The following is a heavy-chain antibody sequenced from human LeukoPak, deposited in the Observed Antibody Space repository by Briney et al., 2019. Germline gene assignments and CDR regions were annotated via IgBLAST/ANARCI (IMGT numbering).Heavy chain of an antibody. Sequence: PSETLSLTCTVSGGSISSYYWSWIRQPPGKGLEWIGYIYYSGSTNYNPSLKSRVTISVDTSKNQFSLKLSSVTAADTAVYYCARVKGNYYDSSGYLYYFDYWGQGTLVTVSS. D-gene: IGHD3-22*01. CDR3: ARVKGNYYDSSGYLYYFDY. J-gene: IGHJ4*02. V-gene: IGHV4-59*01. CDR2: IYYSGST. CDR1: GGSISSYY.